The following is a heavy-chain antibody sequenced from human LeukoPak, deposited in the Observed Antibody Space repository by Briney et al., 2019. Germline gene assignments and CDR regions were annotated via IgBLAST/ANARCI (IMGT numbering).Heavy chain of an antibody. CDR3: ATRYYGSGSYYNVEGMDV. V-gene: IGHV4-59*01. CDR2: IYYSGGT. CDR1: GGSISSYY. D-gene: IGHD3-10*01. J-gene: IGHJ6*02. Sequence: SETLSLTCTVSGGSISSYYWSWIRQPPGKGLEWIGYIYYSGGTNYNPSLKSRVTISVDTSKNQFSLKLSSVTAADTAVYYCATRYYGSGSYYNVEGMDVWGQGTTVTVSS.